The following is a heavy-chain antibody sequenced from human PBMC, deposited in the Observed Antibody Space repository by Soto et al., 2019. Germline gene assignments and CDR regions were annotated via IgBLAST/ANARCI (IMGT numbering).Heavy chain of an antibody. V-gene: IGHV1-18*01. J-gene: IGHJ4*02. CDR1: GYTFTSYG. Sequence: ASVKVSCKASGYTFTSYGISWVRQAPGQGLEWMGWISAYNGNTNYAQKLQGRVTMTTDTSTSTAYMELRSLRSDDTAVYYCARERYYDGSLYFESEFWGRGTLVSVSS. CDR2: ISAYNGNT. D-gene: IGHD3-22*01. CDR3: ARERYYDGSLYFESEF.